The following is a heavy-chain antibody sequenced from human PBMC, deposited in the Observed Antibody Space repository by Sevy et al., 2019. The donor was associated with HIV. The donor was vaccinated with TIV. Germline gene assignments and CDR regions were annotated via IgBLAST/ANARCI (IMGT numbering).Heavy chain of an antibody. CDR1: GGSINSDH. V-gene: IGHV4-59*08. CDR2: VYYIGGT. Sequence: SETLSLTCTVSGGSINSDHWNWIRQPPGKGLEWIGCVYYIGGTNYNPSLKNRVTISVDRTKNQFSLKLTSVTAADTAVYYCARRNDFAIWGQGTMVTVSS. CDR3: ARRNDFAI. J-gene: IGHJ3*02.